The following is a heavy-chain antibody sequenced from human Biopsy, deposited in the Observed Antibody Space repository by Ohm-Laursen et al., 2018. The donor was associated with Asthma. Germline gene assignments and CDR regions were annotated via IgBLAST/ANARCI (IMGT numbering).Heavy chain of an antibody. CDR1: GYTFNSAG. CDR3: ARAVDYSHYYGIDV. V-gene: IGHV1-18*01. J-gene: IGHJ6*02. Sequence: ASVKVSCMTSGYTFNSAGITWVRQAPGQGLVWMGWISVYNGNTKVALMLQDRVPMITDTSTSTAYMELRSLRSDETAVYFCARAVDYSHYYGIDVWGQGTTVAVS. CDR2: ISVYNGNT. D-gene: IGHD3-10*01.